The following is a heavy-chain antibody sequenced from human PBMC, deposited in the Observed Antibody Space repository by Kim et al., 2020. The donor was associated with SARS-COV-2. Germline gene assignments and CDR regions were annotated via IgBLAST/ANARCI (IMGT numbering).Heavy chain of an antibody. CDR3: ARHERPIAWFGELMGWFDP. D-gene: IGHD3-10*01. Sequence: SETLSLTCTVSGGSISSYYWSWIRQPPGKGLEWIGYIYYSGSTNYNPSLKSRVTISVDTSKNQFSRKLSSVTAADTAVYSFARHERPIAWFGELMGWFDPCGQGTLVTVSS. CDR2: IYYSGST. CDR1: GGSISSYY. J-gene: IGHJ5*02. V-gene: IGHV4-59*08.